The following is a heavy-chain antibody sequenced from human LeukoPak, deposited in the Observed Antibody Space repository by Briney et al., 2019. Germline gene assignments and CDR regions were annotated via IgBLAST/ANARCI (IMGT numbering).Heavy chain of an antibody. V-gene: IGHV1-18*01. J-gene: IGHJ4*02. CDR3: ARVGDSSGYYYDVFDY. CDR1: GHTFTSYG. CDR2: ISAYNGNT. Sequence: VASVKVSCKASGHTFTSYGISWVRQAPGQGLEWMGWISAYNGNTNYAQKLQGRVTMTTDTSTSTAYMELRSLRSDDTAVYYCARVGDSSGYYYDVFDYWGQGTLVTVSS. D-gene: IGHD3-22*01.